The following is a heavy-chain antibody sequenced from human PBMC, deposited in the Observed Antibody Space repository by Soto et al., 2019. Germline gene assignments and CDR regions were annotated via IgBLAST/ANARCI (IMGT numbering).Heavy chain of an antibody. D-gene: IGHD6-19*01. CDR1: GYTFTSYG. V-gene: IGHV1-18*01. CDR2: ISAYSGNT. J-gene: IGHJ6*02. CDR3: ARSYSSGWYRNYYYGMDV. Sequence: QVQLVQSGAEVKKPGASVKVSCKASGYTFTSYGISWVRQAPGQGLEWMGWISAYSGNTNYAQKLQGRVTMTTDTSTSTAYMELRSLRSDDTAVYYCARSYSSGWYRNYYYGMDVWGQGTTVTVSS.